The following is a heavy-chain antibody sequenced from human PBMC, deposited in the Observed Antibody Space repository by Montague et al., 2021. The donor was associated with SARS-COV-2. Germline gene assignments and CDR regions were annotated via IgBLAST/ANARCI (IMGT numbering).Heavy chain of an antibody. D-gene: IGHD6-6*01. Sequence: TLSLTCTVSGASITSGSYYWSWIRQPAGTRLEWIGRKYTTGSTNYXXXVKSRVAISVDTSKNQFSLKLSSVTAADTAVYYCARAGEQLVRGRWYFDYWGQGILVTVSP. CDR2: KYTTGST. V-gene: IGHV4-61*02. CDR1: GASITSGSYY. CDR3: ARAGEQLVRGRWYFDY. J-gene: IGHJ4*02.